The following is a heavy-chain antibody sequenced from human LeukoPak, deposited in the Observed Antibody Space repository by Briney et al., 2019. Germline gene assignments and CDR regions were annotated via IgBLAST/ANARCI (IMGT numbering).Heavy chain of an antibody. D-gene: IGHD6-13*01. V-gene: IGHV1-8*01. Sequence: ASVKVSCKASGYTFTSYDINWVRQATGQGLEWMGWMNPNSGNTGYAQKFQDRVTMTRNTSISTAYMELSSLEPEDTAVYYCASALKRGSAGTLIDYWGQGTLVTVSS. CDR1: GYTFTSYD. J-gene: IGHJ4*02. CDR2: MNPNSGNT. CDR3: ASALKRGSAGTLIDY.